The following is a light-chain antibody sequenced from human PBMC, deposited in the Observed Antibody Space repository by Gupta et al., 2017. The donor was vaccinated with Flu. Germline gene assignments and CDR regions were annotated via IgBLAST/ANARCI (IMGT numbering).Light chain of an antibody. Sequence: DIQMTQSPSTLSASVGDRVTITGRASQSISNWLSWYHQKPGKAPKLLIYKASTVERGVPSRFSGSGFGTEFSLTVSSLQPDDFATYYCQQCNSYSATFGGGTKVEMK. J-gene: IGKJ4*01. CDR3: QQCNSYSAT. CDR1: QSISNW. CDR2: KAS. V-gene: IGKV1-5*03.